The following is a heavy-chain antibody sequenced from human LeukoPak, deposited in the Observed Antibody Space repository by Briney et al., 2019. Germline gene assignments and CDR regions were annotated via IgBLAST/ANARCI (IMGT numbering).Heavy chain of an antibody. Sequence: GGSLRLSCAASGFTFSSYSMNWVRQAPGKGLEWVSYISSSSSTIYYADSMKGRFTISRDNAKNSLYLQMNSLGVEDTAVYYCARDLGMAPISGDWYFDLWGRGTLVSVSS. V-gene: IGHV3-48*04. D-gene: IGHD5-24*01. CDR1: GFTFSSYS. CDR3: ARDLGMAPISGDWYFDL. J-gene: IGHJ2*01. CDR2: ISSSSSTI.